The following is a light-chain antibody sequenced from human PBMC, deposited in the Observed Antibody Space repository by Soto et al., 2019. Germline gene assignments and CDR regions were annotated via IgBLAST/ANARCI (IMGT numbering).Light chain of an antibody. CDR1: SSDVGGYNY. Sequence: ALTQPRSVSGSPGQSVTISCTGTSSDVGGYNYVSWFQQHPGKAPKLIIHEVNQRPSGVPDRFSGSKSGNTASLTVSGLQAEDEGTYYCSSYGGYNNVVFGTGTKV. CDR2: EVN. CDR3: SSYGGYNNVV. J-gene: IGLJ1*01. V-gene: IGLV2-8*01.